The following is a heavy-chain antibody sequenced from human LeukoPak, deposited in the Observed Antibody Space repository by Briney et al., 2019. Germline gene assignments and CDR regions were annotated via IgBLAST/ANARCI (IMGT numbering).Heavy chain of an antibody. J-gene: IGHJ3*01. Sequence: GGSLRLSCAASGFTFSSYNTNWVRQAPGKGLDFVSSISSGSSYIYYADSVKARFTISRDNAKNSLYLQMNSLRAEDTALYYCARYGGNAFDVWGQGTMVTVSS. V-gene: IGHV3-21*01. CDR2: ISSGSSYI. D-gene: IGHD4/OR15-4a*01. CDR1: GFTFSSYN. CDR3: ARYGGNAFDV.